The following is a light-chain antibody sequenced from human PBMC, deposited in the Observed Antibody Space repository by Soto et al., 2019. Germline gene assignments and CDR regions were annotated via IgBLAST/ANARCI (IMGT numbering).Light chain of an antibody. V-gene: IGKV1-39*01. J-gene: IGKJ1*01. CDR1: YNIRNS. CDR2: ASS. Sequence: DIQITKSRSSLSASVGDRVTITCRSNYNIRNSLNWYQQKPREAPKLLIYASSSLESRVPSRFSGSASGTDFTLTINSLQPEDFATYYCQQSYSTPLTLGQGTKVDIK. CDR3: QQSYSTPLT.